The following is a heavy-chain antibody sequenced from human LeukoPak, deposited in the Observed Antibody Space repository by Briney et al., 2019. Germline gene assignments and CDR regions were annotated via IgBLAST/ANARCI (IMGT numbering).Heavy chain of an antibody. D-gene: IGHD5-12*01. CDR2: INPAGSET. J-gene: IGHJ4*02. CDR3: ATFGLVAALDL. Sequence: GGSLRLSCAAFGFSFNAYWMAWVRQAPGTGLEWVANINPAGSETFHVDPVKGRFSISRDHAKNLVYLQMNSLRAEDTAVYYCATFGLVAALDLWGQGTLVTVSS. V-gene: IGHV3-7*01. CDR1: GFSFNAYW.